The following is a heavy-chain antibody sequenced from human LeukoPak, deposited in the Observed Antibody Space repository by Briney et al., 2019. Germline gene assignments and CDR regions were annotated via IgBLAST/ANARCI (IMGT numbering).Heavy chain of an antibody. CDR3: AREDDSWGPNNLDL. D-gene: IGHD7-27*01. V-gene: IGHV3-48*02. CDR2: ISSSGTTI. Sequence: GGSLRLSCAASGFTFSSYSMDWVRQAPGKGLEWVSYISSSGTTIYYADSVKGRFTISRDNAKNSLYLQMNSLRDEDTAVYYCAREDDSWGPNNLDLWGQGTMVTVSS. J-gene: IGHJ3*01. CDR1: GFTFSSYS.